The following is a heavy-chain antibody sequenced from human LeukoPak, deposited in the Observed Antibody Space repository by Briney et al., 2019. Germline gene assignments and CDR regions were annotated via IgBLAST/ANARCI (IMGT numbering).Heavy chain of an antibody. CDR2: IIPILGTT. J-gene: IGHJ3*02. CDR1: GGTFCSYG. Sequence: SVKVSCKASGGTFCSYGISWVRQAPGQGLEWMGRIIPILGTTNYVEKFQGRVTITTDEPTTTVYMELSSLRSEDTALYYCARGGATYYYDSSGYYEGAYDIWGQGTMVTVSS. D-gene: IGHD3-22*01. V-gene: IGHV1-69*11. CDR3: ARGGATYYYDSSGYYEGAYDI.